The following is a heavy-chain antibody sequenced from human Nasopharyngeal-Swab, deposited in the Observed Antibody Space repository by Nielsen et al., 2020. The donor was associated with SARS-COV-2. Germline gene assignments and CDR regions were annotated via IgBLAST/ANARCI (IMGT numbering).Heavy chain of an antibody. D-gene: IGHD3-9*01. CDR1: GFTFSSYA. V-gene: IGHV3-30*04. J-gene: IGHJ4*02. CDR2: ISYDGSNK. CDR3: ARARCGLYFAPFDY. Sequence: GESLKISCAASGFTFSSYAMHWVRQAPGKGLEWVAVISYDGSNKYYADSVKGRFTISRDNSKNTLYLQMNSLRAEDTAVYYCARARCGLYFAPFDYWLQGALVTVSS.